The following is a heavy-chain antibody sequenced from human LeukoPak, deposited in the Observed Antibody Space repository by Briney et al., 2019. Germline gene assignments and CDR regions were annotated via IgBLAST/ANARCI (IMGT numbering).Heavy chain of an antibody. CDR1: GFTLRSYV. J-gene: IGHJ4*02. V-gene: IGHV3-33*06. CDR2: AWFDGSKE. Sequence: GKSLRLSCAVSGFTLRSYVAHWVRQAPGRGLEWVALAWFDGSKEYYADSVQGRFIISRDYSRNTVYLQMNSLRVEDTGLYYCAKELTVPSPLGEFDSWGQGTLVTVSS. D-gene: IGHD4-17*01. CDR3: AKELTVPSPLGEFDS.